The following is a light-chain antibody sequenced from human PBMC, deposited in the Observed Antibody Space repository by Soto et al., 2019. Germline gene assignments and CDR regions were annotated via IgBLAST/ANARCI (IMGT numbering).Light chain of an antibody. CDR2: TNN. Sequence: QSVLTQPPSASGTPGQRVTISCSGSYSNIGSNTVNWYQQFPGAAPKLLISTNNQRPSGVPDRFSGSKSGTSASLAISGLQSVDEADYYCATWDDSLNGRVFGGGTKLTVL. CDR3: ATWDDSLNGRV. V-gene: IGLV1-44*01. J-gene: IGLJ3*02. CDR1: YSNIGSNT.